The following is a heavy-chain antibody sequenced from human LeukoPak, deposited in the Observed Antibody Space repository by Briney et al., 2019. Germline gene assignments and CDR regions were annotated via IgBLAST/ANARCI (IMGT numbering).Heavy chain of an antibody. Sequence: PGGSLRLSCAASGFTFSTYGMHWVRQAPGKGLEWVTVISYDGSNEYYADSVRGRFTISRDNSKNTLYLQMNSLRAEDTAMYYCAKDRFDYGDYRTGFYYYFGMDVWGQGTTVTVSS. V-gene: IGHV3-30*18. CDR2: ISYDGSNE. CDR1: GFTFSTYG. J-gene: IGHJ6*02. CDR3: AKDRFDYGDYRTGFYYYFGMDV. D-gene: IGHD4-17*01.